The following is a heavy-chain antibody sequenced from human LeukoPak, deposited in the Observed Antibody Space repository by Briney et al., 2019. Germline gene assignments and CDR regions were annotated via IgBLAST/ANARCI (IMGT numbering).Heavy chain of an antibody. CDR2: ISYDGSNK. CDR3: ARDKGATIFGVVIPHDAFDI. D-gene: IGHD3-3*01. V-gene: IGHV3-30*19. J-gene: IGHJ3*02. CDR1: GFTFRDYD. Sequence: GGSLRLSCEASGFTFRDYDMHWVRQAPGKGLEWVAVISYDGSNKYYADSVKGRFTISRDNSKNTLYLQMNSLRAEDTAVYYCARDKGATIFGVVIPHDAFDIWGQGTMVTVSS.